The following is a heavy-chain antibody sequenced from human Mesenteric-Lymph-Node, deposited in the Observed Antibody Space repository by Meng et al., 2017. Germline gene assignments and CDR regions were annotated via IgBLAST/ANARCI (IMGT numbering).Heavy chain of an antibody. CDR3: ARGGSSWYGWGYYYYGMDV. J-gene: IGHJ6*02. V-gene: IGHV4-39*01. CDR1: GGSISSSSYY. D-gene: IGHD6-13*01. Sequence: SETLSLTCTVSGGSISSSSYYWGWIRQPPGKGLEWIGSIYYSGSTYYNPSLKSRVTISVDTSKNQFSLKLSSVTAADTAVYYCARGGSSWYGWGYYYYGMDVWGQGTTVTVSS. CDR2: IYYSGST.